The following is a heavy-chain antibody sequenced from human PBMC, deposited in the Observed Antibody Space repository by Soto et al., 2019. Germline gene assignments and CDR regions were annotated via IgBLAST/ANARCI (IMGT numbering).Heavy chain of an antibody. CDR1: GFTFSNAW. D-gene: IGHD2-15*01. CDR3: TTDSTVVTESLYFDY. Sequence: GGSLRLSCAASGFTFSNAWMSWVRQAPGKGLEWVGRIKSKTDGGTTDYAAPVKGRFTISRDDSKNTLYLQMNSLKTEDTAVYYCTTDSTVVTESLYFDYWGQGTLVTVSS. CDR2: IKSKTDGGTT. V-gene: IGHV3-15*01. J-gene: IGHJ4*02.